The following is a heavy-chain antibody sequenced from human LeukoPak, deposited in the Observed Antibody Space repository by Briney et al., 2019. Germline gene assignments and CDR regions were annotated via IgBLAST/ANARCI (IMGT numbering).Heavy chain of an antibody. V-gene: IGHV4-4*07. J-gene: IGHJ6*03. CDR3: ARDFPILMWVGDLLSPEYYYCMDV. CDR1: GGAIGNYY. D-gene: IGHD3-10*01. Sequence: SETLSLTCTVSGGAIGNYYWNWIRQPAGKGLEWIGRIYSSGSASYNPSLKSRVTMSLDTPNNQFSLRLTSVTAADSAVYYCARDFPILMWVGDLLSPEYYYCMDVWGEGTTVTVSS. CDR2: IYSSGSA.